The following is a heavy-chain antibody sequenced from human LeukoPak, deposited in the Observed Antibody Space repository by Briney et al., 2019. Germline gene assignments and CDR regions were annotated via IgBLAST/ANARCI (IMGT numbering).Heavy chain of an antibody. CDR1: GYTFTSYD. CDR2: MNPNSGNT. D-gene: IGHD3-3*01. V-gene: IGHV1-8*03. CDR3: ARARDFWSGYYAFDI. J-gene: IGHJ3*02. Sequence: ASVKVSCKASGYTFTSYDINWVRQATGQGLEWMGWMNPNSGNTGYAQKFQGRVTVTRNTSISTAYMELSSLRSEDTAVYYCARARDFWSGYYAFDIWGQGTMVTVSS.